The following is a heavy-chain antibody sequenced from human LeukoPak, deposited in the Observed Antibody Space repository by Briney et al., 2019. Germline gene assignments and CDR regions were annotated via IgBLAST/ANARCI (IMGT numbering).Heavy chain of an antibody. Sequence: ASVRVSCTASGYTFTSNYIHWVRQAPGQGLEWMGMIYPRNGSTSYAQKFQGRVTVTRDASTSTVHMELSGLRSEDTAVYYCARDQEGFDYWGQGTLVTVSS. J-gene: IGHJ4*02. CDR3: ARDQEGFDY. CDR2: IYPRNGST. V-gene: IGHV1-46*01. CDR1: GYTFTSNY.